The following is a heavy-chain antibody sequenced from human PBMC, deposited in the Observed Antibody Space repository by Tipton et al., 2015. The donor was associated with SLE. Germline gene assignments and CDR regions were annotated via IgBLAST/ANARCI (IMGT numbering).Heavy chain of an antibody. J-gene: IGHJ4*02. Sequence: LVQSSETLSLTCAVYGGSFSGYYWSWIRQPPGKGLEWIGEINHSGSTNYNPSLKSRVTISVDTSKNQFSLKLSSVTAADTAVYYCAVSDYDSSGRVSWGQGTLVTVSS. CDR2: INHSGST. V-gene: IGHV4-34*01. CDR3: AVSDYDSSGRVS. CDR1: GGSFSGYY. D-gene: IGHD3-22*01.